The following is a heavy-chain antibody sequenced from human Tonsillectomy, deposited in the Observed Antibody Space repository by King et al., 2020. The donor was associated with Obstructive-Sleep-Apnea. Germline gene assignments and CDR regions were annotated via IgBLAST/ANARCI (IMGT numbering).Heavy chain of an antibody. CDR1: GFIFSNYS. V-gene: IGHV3-48*04. D-gene: IGHD3-22*01. Sequence: VQLVESGGGLVQPGESLRLSCAASGFIFSNYSMNWVRQAPGKGLEWVSFVTSSSGKIYYADSVKGRFTISRDNAKKSLYLQMNNLRADHTAVYYCAREMALDYYDSSGYVYFYGLDVWGQGTTVTVSS. J-gene: IGHJ6*02. CDR2: VTSSSGKI. CDR3: AREMALDYYDSSGYVYFYGLDV.